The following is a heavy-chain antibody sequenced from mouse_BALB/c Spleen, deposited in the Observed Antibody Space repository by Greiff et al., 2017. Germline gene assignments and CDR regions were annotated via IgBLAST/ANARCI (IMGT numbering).Heavy chain of an antibody. Sequence: QVQLKESGAELARPGASVKLSCKASGYTFTSYWMQWVKQRPGQGLEWIGAIYPGDGDTRYTQKFKGKATLTADKSSSTAYMQLSSLASEDSAVYYCARSNPLIVRYYFDYWGQGTTLTVSS. CDR1: GYTFTSYW. D-gene: IGHD1-1*01. CDR3: ARSNPLIVRYYFDY. CDR2: IYPGDGDT. V-gene: IGHV1-87*01. J-gene: IGHJ2*01.